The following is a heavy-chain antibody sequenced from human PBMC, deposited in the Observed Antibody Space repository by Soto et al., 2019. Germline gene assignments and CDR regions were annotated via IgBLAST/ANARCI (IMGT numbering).Heavy chain of an antibody. D-gene: IGHD2-15*01. CDR3: VKQAHGLDGVAFDY. CDR1: GFIFSEST. CDR2: VSTSGRST. Sequence: GGPLRLSCSASGFIFSESTIYWVRQVPGKGLEAISAVSTSGRSTYYADSVKDRFTISRDNSKNTLFLQMGSLRPEDTAIYYCVKQAHGLDGVAFDYWGQGTQVTAPQ. V-gene: IGHV3-64D*06. J-gene: IGHJ4*02.